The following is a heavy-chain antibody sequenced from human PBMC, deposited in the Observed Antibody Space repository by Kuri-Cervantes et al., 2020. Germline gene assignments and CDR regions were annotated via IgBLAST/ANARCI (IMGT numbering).Heavy chain of an antibody. V-gene: IGHV3-30-3*01. CDR2: ISYDGSNK. D-gene: IGHD6-19*01. J-gene: IGHJ4*02. CDR1: GFTFSSYW. CDR3: ARDHGGIAVAGHLGY. Sequence: GESLKISCAASGFTFSSYWMSWVRQAPGKGLEWVAVISYDGSNKYYADSVKGRFTISRDNSKNTLYLQMNSLRAEDTAVYYCARDHGGIAVAGHLGYWGQGTLVTVSS.